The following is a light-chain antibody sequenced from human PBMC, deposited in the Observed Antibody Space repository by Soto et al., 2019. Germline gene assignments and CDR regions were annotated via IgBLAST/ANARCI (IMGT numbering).Light chain of an antibody. CDR1: QSVLYSSNNKNY. J-gene: IGKJ1*01. V-gene: IGKV4-1*01. Sequence: DSVMTQSPDSLAVSLGERATINCKSSQSVLYSSNNKNYLAWYQQKPRQPPKLLIYFASTLESGVTARFSCSESVTEFTLTTNSLEAEDVAIYYCEQYYSTPLAFVQGTNVEIK. CDR2: FAS. CDR3: EQYYSTPLA.